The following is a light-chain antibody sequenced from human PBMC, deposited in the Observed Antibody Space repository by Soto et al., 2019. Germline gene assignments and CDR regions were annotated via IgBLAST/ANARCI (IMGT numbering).Light chain of an antibody. V-gene: IGKV3-15*01. J-gene: IGKJ1*01. CDR3: QQYNNWPRM. Sequence: EIVLTQSPGTLSLSPGERATLSCSASQSVSSSYLAWYQQQPGQAPRLLIYGGSTRATGIPARFSGSGSGTEFTLTISSLQSEDFAVYYCQQYNNWPRMFGQGTKVDIK. CDR2: GGS. CDR1: QSVSSSY.